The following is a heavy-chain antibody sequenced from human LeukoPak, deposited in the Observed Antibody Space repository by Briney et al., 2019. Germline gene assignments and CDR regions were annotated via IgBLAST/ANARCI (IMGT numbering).Heavy chain of an antibody. V-gene: IGHV4-34*01. CDR3: ARGPSIQLWSDPYYYYGMDV. CDR1: GGSFSGYF. CDR2: INHSGST. Sequence: PSETLSLTCAVYGGSFSGYFWSWLRQPPGKGLEWIGEINHSGSTNYNPSLKTRVTISVDTSKNQFSLKLSSVTAADTAVYYCARGPSIQLWSDPYYYYGMDVWGQGTTVTVSS. D-gene: IGHD5-18*01. J-gene: IGHJ6*02.